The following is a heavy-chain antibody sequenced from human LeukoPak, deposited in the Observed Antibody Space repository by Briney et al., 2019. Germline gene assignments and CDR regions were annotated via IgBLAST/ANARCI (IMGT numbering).Heavy chain of an antibody. J-gene: IGHJ6*02. CDR1: GYTFTSYS. CDR2: ISAYNGNT. V-gene: IGHV1-18*01. D-gene: IGHD3-10*01. Sequence: GASVKVSCKASGYTFTSYSISWVRQAPGQGLEWMGWISAYNGNTNYAQKLQGRVTMTTDTSTSTAYMELRSLRSDDTAVYYCARDMGFLWFGESPYYYYGMDVWGQGTTVTVSS. CDR3: ARDMGFLWFGESPYYYYGMDV.